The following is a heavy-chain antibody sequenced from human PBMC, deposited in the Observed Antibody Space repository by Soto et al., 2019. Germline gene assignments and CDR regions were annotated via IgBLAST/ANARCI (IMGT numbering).Heavy chain of an antibody. V-gene: IGHV4-34*01. CDR2: INHRGST. D-gene: IGHD3-10*01. J-gene: IGHJ6*02. Sequence: SETLSLTWAVYGWSFSGYYWSWVRQPPGKGQEWVGEINHRGSTNYNPSLKSRVTISVDTSKNQLSLHLGSVTCADRAVYYGGGGRGNAGYYYCCGMDVWGQGTTVTVSS. CDR3: GGGRGNAGYYYCCGMDV. CDR1: GWSFSGYY.